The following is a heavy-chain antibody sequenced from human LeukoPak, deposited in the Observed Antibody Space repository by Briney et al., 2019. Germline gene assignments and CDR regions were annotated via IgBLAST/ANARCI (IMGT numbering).Heavy chain of an antibody. J-gene: IGHJ4*02. D-gene: IGHD1-26*01. CDR3: AQVGLGSGLDY. CDR2: ISANGRNT. V-gene: IGHV3-64*01. Sequence: GGSLRLSCAASGFIVSSYSMHWVRQAPGKGLEFVSAISANGRNTYYASSVKGRFTISRDNSKNTLYLQMGSLRAEDLAVYYCAQVGLGSGLDYWGQGTLVTVSS. CDR1: GFIVSSYS.